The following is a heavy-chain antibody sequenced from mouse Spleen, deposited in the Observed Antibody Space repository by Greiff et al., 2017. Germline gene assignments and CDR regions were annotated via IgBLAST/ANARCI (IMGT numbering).Heavy chain of an antibody. V-gene: IGHV3-6*01. CDR3: ARGHYGSSYEGFYAMDY. Sequence: EVQRVESGPGLVKPSQSLSLTCSVTGYSITSGYYWNWIRQFPGNKLEWMGYISYDGSTNYNPTLKNRISITPDTSKNPFFLKLNSVTTEDTATYYCARGHYGSSYEGFYAMDYWGQGTSVTVSS. D-gene: IGHD1-1*01. J-gene: IGHJ4*01. CDR1: GYSITSGYY. CDR2: ISYDGST.